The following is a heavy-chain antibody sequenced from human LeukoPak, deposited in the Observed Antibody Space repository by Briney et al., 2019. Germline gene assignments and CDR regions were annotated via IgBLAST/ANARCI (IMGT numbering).Heavy chain of an antibody. CDR1: GGSISSYY. V-gene: IGHV4-59*01. D-gene: IGHD3-22*01. CDR3: ARDKGYYYDSSGYYYVPFDY. CDR2: IYYSGST. Sequence: SETLSLTCAVSGGSISSYYWSWIRQPPGKGLEWIGYIYYSGSTNYNPSLKSRVTISVDTSKNQFSLKLSSVTAADTAVYYCARDKGYYYDSSGYYYVPFDYWGQGTLVTVSS. J-gene: IGHJ4*02.